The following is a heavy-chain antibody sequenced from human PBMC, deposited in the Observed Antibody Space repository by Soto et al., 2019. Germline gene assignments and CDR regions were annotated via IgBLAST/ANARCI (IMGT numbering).Heavy chain of an antibody. Sequence: EVQLAESGGGLVQPGGSLRLSCAASGLTFSGYEMNWVRQAPGKGLEWVSYISSSGSSISYADSVKGRFTITRDNAKNSLYLQMNSLGAEETAVYYCARGMYGSGSYYIGDAFDMWGQGTMVTVSS. J-gene: IGHJ3*02. CDR3: ARGMYGSGSYYIGDAFDM. V-gene: IGHV3-48*03. CDR2: ISSSGSSI. D-gene: IGHD3-10*01. CDR1: GLTFSGYE.